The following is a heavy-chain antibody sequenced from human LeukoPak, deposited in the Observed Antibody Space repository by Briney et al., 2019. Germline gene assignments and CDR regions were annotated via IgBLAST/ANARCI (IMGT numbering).Heavy chain of an antibody. V-gene: IGHV3-30*18. J-gene: IGHJ4*02. D-gene: IGHD4-23*01. CDR3: AKISRTVVTPHY. CDR1: GFTFSSYG. Sequence: GRSLRLSCAASGFTFSSYGMHWVRQAPGKGLEWVVVISYDGSNKYYADSVKGRFTISRDNSKNTLYLQMNSQRAEDTAVYYCAKISRTVVTPHYWGQGTLVTVSS. CDR2: ISYDGSNK.